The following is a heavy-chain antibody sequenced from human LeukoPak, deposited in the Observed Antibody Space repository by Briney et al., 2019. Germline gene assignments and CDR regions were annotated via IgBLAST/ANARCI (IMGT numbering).Heavy chain of an antibody. D-gene: IGHD2-15*01. J-gene: IGHJ5*02. V-gene: IGHV4-61*01. Sequence: PSETLSLTCTVSGGSISSSSYYWSWIRQPPGKGLEWIGYIYYSGSTNYNPSLKSRVTISVDTSKNQFSLKLSSVTAADTAVYYCAREWAEYCSGGSCYRNWFDPWGQGTLVTVSS. CDR1: GGSISSSSYY. CDR2: IYYSGST. CDR3: AREWAEYCSGGSCYRNWFDP.